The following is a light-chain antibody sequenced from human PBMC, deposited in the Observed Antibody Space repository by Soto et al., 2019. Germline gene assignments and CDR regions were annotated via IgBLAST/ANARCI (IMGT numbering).Light chain of an antibody. Sequence: QSALTQPASVSGSPGQWSTISCTGTSSDVGGYNYVSWYQQHPGKAPKLMIYEVSNRPSGVSNRFSGSKSGNTASLTISGLQAADEADYYCSSYTSSSTRVFGGGTKLTVL. CDR3: SSYTSSSTRV. J-gene: IGLJ3*02. CDR2: EVS. CDR1: SSDVGGYNY. V-gene: IGLV2-14*01.